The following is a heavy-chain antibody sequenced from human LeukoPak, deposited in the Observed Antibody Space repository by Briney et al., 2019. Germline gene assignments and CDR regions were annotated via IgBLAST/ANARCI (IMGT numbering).Heavy chain of an antibody. J-gene: IGHJ6*03. CDR2: IHHSGTT. V-gene: IGHV4-34*01. Sequence: SETLSLTCAVYGGSLSGYYWSWIRQSPGKGLEWIGEIHHSGTTNFNPSLQSRVSISVDTAKNQFFLRVASMTAADTALYYCARGRKVSGVRRINWARHENYFFYYIDVWGKGTSVSVSS. D-gene: IGHD1-14*01. CDR1: GGSLSGYY. CDR3: ARGRKVSGVRRINWARHENYFFYYIDV.